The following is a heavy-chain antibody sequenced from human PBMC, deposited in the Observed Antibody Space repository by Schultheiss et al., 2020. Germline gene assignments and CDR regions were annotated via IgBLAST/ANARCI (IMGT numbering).Heavy chain of an antibody. CDR2: ISGSGGST. J-gene: IGHJ4*02. CDR3: WGMIVVVSIDY. V-gene: IGHV3-23*01. CDR1: GFTFSSYA. Sequence: GGSLRLSCAASGFTFSSYAMSCVRQAPGKGLEWVSAISGSGGSTYYADSVKGRFTISRDNSKNTLYLQMNSLRAEDTAVYYCWGMIVVVSIDYWGQGTLVTVSS. D-gene: IGHD3-22*01.